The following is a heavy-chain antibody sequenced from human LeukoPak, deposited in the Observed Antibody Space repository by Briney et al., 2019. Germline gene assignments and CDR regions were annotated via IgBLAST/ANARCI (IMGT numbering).Heavy chain of an antibody. CDR1: GGSISSYC. V-gene: IGHV4-59*08. CDR3: ASDNSGSYHPYY. J-gene: IGHJ4*02. D-gene: IGHD3-22*01. Sequence: SETLSLTCTVSGGSISSYCWSWIRQPPGKGLEWIGYIDYSGRTKYNPSLKSRVTMSLGTSRNQFSLKLTSVTVADTAVYYCASDNSGSYHPYYWGLGTLVTVSS. CDR2: IDYSGRT.